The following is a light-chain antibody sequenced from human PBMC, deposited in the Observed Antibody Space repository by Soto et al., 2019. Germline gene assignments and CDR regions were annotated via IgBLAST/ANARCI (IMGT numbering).Light chain of an antibody. V-gene: IGLV2-14*01. Sequence: QSVLTQPASVSGSPGQSITISCTGTSSDVGGYNYVSWYQQHPGKAPKLMIYDVSNRPSGVSNRFSGSKSGNTASLTICGLQAEDEADYYCSSYTSSSTPWVFGTGTKVTVL. CDR1: SSDVGGYNY. J-gene: IGLJ1*01. CDR2: DVS. CDR3: SSYTSSSTPWV.